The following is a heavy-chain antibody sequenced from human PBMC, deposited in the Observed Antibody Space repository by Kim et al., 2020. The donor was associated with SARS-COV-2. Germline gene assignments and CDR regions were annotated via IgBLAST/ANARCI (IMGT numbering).Heavy chain of an antibody. V-gene: IGHV3-7*01. Sequence: GGSLRLSCVASGFTFSRSPMSWVRQAPGKTLEWVAYINRDGSQKYNMGSVKGRFIISRDNTKNSLSLQMNNLRAEDTGIYYCAREGCDDFSSTPNLWGQG. CDR3: AREGCDDFSSTPNL. CDR1: GFTFSRSP. CDR2: INRDGSQK. D-gene: IGHD1-1*01. J-gene: IGHJ5*02.